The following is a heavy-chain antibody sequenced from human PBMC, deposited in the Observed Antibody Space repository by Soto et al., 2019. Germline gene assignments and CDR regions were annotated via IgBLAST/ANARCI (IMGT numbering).Heavy chain of an antibody. Sequence: QAQLVQSGAEVKKPGASVKVSCEAFGYTFTGYYMHWVRQAPGQGLEWMGWINPKSGATKYAQKFQGRVIQARDKSMYKGYMEVMRLRSDDSAIYYCARDGLYDVDIPGWLHPWGQGTPVTVAS. V-gene: IGHV1-2*02. CDR2: INPKSGAT. D-gene: IGHD2-21*01. J-gene: IGHJ5*02. CDR1: GYTFTGYY. CDR3: ARDGLYDVDIPGWLHP.